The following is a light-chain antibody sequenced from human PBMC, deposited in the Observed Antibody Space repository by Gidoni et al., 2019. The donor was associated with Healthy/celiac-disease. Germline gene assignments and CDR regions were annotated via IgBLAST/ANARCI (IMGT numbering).Light chain of an antibody. J-gene: IGKJ1*01. Sequence: DIVMTQSPDSLAVSLGERATINCKSSQSVLYSSTNKNYLAWYQQKPGQPPKLLIYWASTRESGVPDRFSGSGSGTDFTLTISSLQAEDVAVYYCQQYYSTPTWTFXQXTKVEIK. CDR2: WAS. CDR1: QSVLYSSTNKNY. V-gene: IGKV4-1*01. CDR3: QQYYSTPTWT.